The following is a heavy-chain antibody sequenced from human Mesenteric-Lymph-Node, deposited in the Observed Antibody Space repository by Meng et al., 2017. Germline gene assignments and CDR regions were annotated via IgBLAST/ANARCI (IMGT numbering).Heavy chain of an antibody. Sequence: GESLKISCAASGFTFSSYAMHWVRQAPGKGLEWVSAISEIGETIYYADSVKGRFTISRDNSKNTLYLQMNSLRVDDTALYYCAKGQEYDGSGNSHRVFDYWGQGTLVTVSS. CDR3: AKGQEYDGSGNSHRVFDY. D-gene: IGHD3-22*01. J-gene: IGHJ4*02. CDR1: GFTFSSYA. V-gene: IGHV3-23*01. CDR2: ISEIGETI.